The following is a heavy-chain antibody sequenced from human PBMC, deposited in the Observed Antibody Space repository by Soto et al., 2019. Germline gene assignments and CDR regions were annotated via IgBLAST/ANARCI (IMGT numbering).Heavy chain of an antibody. D-gene: IGHD2-15*01. J-gene: IGHJ4*02. CDR2: ISGSGGST. V-gene: IGHV3-23*01. CDR1: GFTFSSYA. CDR3: AKDRDFGYCSGGSCFTPFDY. Sequence: EVQLLESGGGLVQPGGSLRLSCAASGFTFSSYAMSWVRQAPGKGLEWVSAISGSGGSTYYADSVKGRFTISRDNSKNKLYLKMNSLRAEDTAVYYCAKDRDFGYCSGGSCFTPFDYWGQGTLVTVSS.